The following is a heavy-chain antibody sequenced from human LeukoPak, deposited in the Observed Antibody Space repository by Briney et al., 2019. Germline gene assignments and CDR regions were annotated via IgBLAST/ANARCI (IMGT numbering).Heavy chain of an antibody. J-gene: IGHJ4*02. CDR1: GYTFSSYG. Sequence: ASVKVSCEASGYTFSSYGINWVRQAPGQGLEWVCRISDNNGNTNYAQTLQGGVTISTDTTTSPAYMAQRRLRSDDTGVYFCAREDALVAPGSFDYWGQGTLVTVSS. V-gene: IGHV1-18*01. CDR2: ISDNNGNT. D-gene: IGHD5-12*01. CDR3: AREDALVAPGSFDY.